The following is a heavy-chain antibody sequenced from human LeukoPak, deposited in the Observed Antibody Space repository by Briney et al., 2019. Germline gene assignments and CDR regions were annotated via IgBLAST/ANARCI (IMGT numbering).Heavy chain of an antibody. CDR3: SKTFGEFSVTAFDI. V-gene: IGHV3-23*01. D-gene: IGHD3-10*01. CDR1: GFTFTTYW. J-gene: IGHJ3*02. CDR2: TSGSGETT. Sequence: GGSLRLSCAASGFTFTTYWMHWVRQAPGKGLEWVSATSGSGETTYYADSVEGRFTISRDNSKYTLYLQMNSLTAEDTAVYYCSKTFGEFSVTAFDIWGQGTMVTVSS.